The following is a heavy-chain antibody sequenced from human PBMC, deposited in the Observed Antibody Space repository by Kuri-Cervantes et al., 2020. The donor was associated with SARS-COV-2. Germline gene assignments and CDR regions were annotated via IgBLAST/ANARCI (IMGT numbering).Heavy chain of an antibody. CDR2: INPNSGGT. CDR1: GYTFTGYY. J-gene: IGHJ6*03. CDR3: ARGPTFPYHYYMDV. Sequence: ASVKVSCKASGYTFTGYYMHWVRQAPGQGLEWMGWINPNSGGTNYAQKFQGRVTMTRDTSISTAYMELSSLRSEDTAVYYCARGPTFPYHYYMDVWGKGTTVTVSS. V-gene: IGHV1-2*02.